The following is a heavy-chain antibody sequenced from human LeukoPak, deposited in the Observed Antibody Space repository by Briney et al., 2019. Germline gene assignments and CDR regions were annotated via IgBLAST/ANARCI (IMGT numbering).Heavy chain of an antibody. CDR2: ISYDGNNK. J-gene: IGHJ5*02. V-gene: IGHV3-30*03. CDR3: ARAKSVVPAAMGGFDP. D-gene: IGHD2-2*01. CDR1: GFTFSSYG. Sequence: GGSLRLSCAASGFTFSSYGMHWVRQAPGKGLEWVAVISYDGNNKYYADSVKGRFTISRDNAKNSLYLQMNSLRAEDTAVYYCARAKSVVPAAMGGFDPWGQGTLVTVSS.